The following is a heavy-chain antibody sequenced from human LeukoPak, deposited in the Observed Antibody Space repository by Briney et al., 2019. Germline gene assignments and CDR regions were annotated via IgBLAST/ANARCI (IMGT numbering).Heavy chain of an antibody. CDR1: EFTFSDYG. V-gene: IGHV3-23*01. Sequence: GSLRLSCAASEFTFSDYGMSWVRQAPGKGLEWVSGITANGGSTNYADSVKGRFTISRDNSKNTLNLQMNSLRAEDTAVYYCAKVRGNLRANYFDYWGQGTLVTVSS. D-gene: IGHD1-14*01. J-gene: IGHJ4*02. CDR3: AKVRGNLRANYFDY. CDR2: ITANGGST.